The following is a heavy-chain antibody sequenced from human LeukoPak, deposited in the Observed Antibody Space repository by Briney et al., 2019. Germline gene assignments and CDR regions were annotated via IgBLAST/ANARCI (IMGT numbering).Heavy chain of an antibody. CDR2: IYYSGST. CDR3: ARARDSSGLHDAFDI. J-gene: IGHJ3*02. D-gene: IGHD3-22*01. Sequence: PSQTLSLTCTVSGGSISSGGYYWSWIRQHPGKGLEWIGYIYYSGSTYYNPSLKSRVTISVGTSKNQFSLKLSSVTAADTAVYYCARARDSSGLHDAFDIWGQGTMVTISS. CDR1: GGSISSGGYY. V-gene: IGHV4-31*03.